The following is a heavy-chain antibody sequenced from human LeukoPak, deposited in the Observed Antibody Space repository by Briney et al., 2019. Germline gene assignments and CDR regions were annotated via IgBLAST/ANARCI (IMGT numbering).Heavy chain of an antibody. J-gene: IGHJ3*02. V-gene: IGHV4-4*07. CDR2: VHSSGTT. D-gene: IGHD5-18*01. Sequence: SETLSLTCGVSDGSTNNYYWTWIRQPAGKGLEWIGCVHSSGTTSYNPSVTGRATMTVETSKNQISLWLTSTTAADSAIYYCARVGKRGYTYGVVRSDAFDIWGPGTEVTVSS. CDR1: DGSTNNYY. CDR3: ARVGKRGYTYGVVRSDAFDI.